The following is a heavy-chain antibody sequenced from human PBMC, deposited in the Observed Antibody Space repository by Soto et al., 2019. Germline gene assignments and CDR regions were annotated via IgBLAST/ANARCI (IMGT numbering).Heavy chain of an antibody. Sequence: VGSLRLSCAASGFSFGSYALSWVRQAPGKGLEWVSTISGSDGKTFYADSVKGRFSISRDTSQNTLYLQMNSLRADDTAIYYCARWSYLDYWGQGTRVTVSS. V-gene: IGHV3-23*01. J-gene: IGHJ4*02. CDR3: ARWSYLDY. CDR2: ISGSDGKT. CDR1: GFSFGSYA. D-gene: IGHD3-3*01.